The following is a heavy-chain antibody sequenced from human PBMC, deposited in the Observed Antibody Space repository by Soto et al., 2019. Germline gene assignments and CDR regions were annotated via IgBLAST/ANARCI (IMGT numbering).Heavy chain of an antibody. CDR2: VYYSGTT. D-gene: IGHD4-17*01. CDR1: GGSVSDKSYY. V-gene: IGHV4-61*01. CDR3: ARTTAVPNTLRSRYFFGY. J-gene: IGHJ4*02. Sequence: SETLSLTCSVSGGSVSDKSYYWSWIRHPPGKRLEWIGYVYYSGTTNYNPSLKSRVTISVDLSKNRFSLRLSSVTTADTALYYCARTTAVPNTLRSRYFFGYWGQGTLVTVSS.